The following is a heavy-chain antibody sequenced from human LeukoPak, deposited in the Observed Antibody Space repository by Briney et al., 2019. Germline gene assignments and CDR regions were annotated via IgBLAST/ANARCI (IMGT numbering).Heavy chain of an antibody. V-gene: IGHV4-59*12. Sequence: SETLSLTCTVSGGSISTYYWSWIRQPPGKGLEWIGYIYHSGSTKYNPSLKSRVTISVDTSQNQFSLKLSSVTAADTAVYYCAREALVYYYYYYMDVWGKGTTVTISS. CDR2: IYHSGST. J-gene: IGHJ6*03. CDR1: GGSISTYY. CDR3: AREALVYYYYYYMDV. D-gene: IGHD6-13*01.